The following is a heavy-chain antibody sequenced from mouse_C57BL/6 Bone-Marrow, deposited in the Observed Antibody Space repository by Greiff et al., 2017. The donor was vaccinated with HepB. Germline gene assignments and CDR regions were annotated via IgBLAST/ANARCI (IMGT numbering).Heavy chain of an antibody. J-gene: IGHJ4*01. CDR3: ASNWDYAMDY. V-gene: IGHV1-50*01. D-gene: IGHD4-1*01. CDR2: IDPSDSYT. Sequence: VQLQQSGAELVKPGASVKLSCKASGYTFTSYWMQWVKQRPGQGLEWIGEIDPSDSYTNYNQKFKCKATLTVETSSSTAYMQLSSLTSDDSAVYYCASNWDYAMDYWGQGTSVTVSS. CDR1: GYTFTSYW.